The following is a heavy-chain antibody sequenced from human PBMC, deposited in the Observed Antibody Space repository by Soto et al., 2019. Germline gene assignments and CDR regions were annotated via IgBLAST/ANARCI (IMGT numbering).Heavy chain of an antibody. Sequence: HPGGSLRLSCVVSGFNVRRNYMNWVRQAPGKGLEWVSIIHSDGTTYYADSVKGRFTISRDNSKNTLSLQMDNLRAEDTAVYYCAIDHPTPLWGQGTLVTVSS. CDR3: AIDHPTPL. V-gene: IGHV3-66*01. CDR1: GFNVRRNY. J-gene: IGHJ4*02. CDR2: IHSDGTT.